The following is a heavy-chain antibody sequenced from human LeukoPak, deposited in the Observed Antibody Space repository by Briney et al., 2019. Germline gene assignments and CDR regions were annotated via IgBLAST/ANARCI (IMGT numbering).Heavy chain of an antibody. Sequence: ASVKVSCKASGYTFTSYGISWVRQAPGQGLEWMGWISAYNGNTNYAQKLQGRVTMTTDTSTSTAYMELRSLRSDDTAVYYCARVVAKLEHYYYYYYMDVWGKGTTVTVSS. CDR2: ISAYNGNT. D-gene: IGHD1-1*01. CDR3: ARVVAKLEHYYYYYYMDV. CDR1: GYTFTSYG. V-gene: IGHV1-18*01. J-gene: IGHJ6*03.